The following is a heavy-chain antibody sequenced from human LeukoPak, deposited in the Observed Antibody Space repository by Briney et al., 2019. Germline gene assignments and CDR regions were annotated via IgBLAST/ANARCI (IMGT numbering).Heavy chain of an antibody. CDR1: GYTFTSYG. Sequence: ASVKVSCKASGYTFTSYGISWVRQAPGQGLEWMGWISAYNGNTNYAQKLQGRVTMTTDTSTSTAYMELRSLRSDDTAVYYCARARPLYYYDSSGYLDYWGQGTLVTVSS. D-gene: IGHD3-22*01. J-gene: IGHJ4*02. CDR3: ARARPLYYYDSSGYLDY. CDR2: ISAYNGNT. V-gene: IGHV1-18*01.